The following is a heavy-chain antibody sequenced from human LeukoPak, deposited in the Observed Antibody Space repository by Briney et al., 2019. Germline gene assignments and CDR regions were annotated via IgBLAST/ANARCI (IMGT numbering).Heavy chain of an antibody. V-gene: IGHV4-30-4*01. J-gene: IGHJ4*02. Sequence: SETLSLTCTVSGGSISSGDYYWSWIRQPPGKGLEWIGYIYYSGSTYYDPSLKSRVTISVDTSKNQFSLKLSSVTAADTAVYYCARGGDYGGVRGGFDYWGQGTLVTVSS. CDR2: IYYSGST. D-gene: IGHD4-17*01. CDR1: GGSISSGDYY. CDR3: ARGGDYGGVRGGFDY.